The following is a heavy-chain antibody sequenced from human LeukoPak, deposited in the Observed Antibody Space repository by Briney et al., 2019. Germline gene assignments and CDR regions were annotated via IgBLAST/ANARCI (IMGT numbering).Heavy chain of an antibody. D-gene: IGHD4-23*01. CDR3: AKGTTTLVVTKIDY. J-gene: IGHJ4*02. CDR1: GFTFSSYA. V-gene: IGHV3-23*01. Sequence: GGSLRLSCAASGFTFSSYAMSWVRQAPGKGLEWVSAISGSGGSTYYADSVKGRFTISRDNSKNTLYPQMNSLRAEDTAVYYCAKGTTTLVVTKIDYWGQGTLVTVSS. CDR2: ISGSGGST.